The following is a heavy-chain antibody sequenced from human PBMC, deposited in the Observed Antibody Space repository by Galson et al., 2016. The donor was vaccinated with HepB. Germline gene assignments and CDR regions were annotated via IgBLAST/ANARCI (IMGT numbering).Heavy chain of an antibody. CDR1: GFTFSSYA. V-gene: IGHV3-30*18. D-gene: IGHD5/OR15-5a*01. CDR2: ISYAGSNK. Sequence: SLRLSCAASGFTFSSYAMYWVRQAPGKGLEWVAVISYAGSNKYYADSVQGRFTISRDNSKNTLFLQMSSLRAEDSAVYYCAKDRVYAAVNWFDPWGQGTLVTVSS. CDR3: AKDRVYAAVNWFDP. J-gene: IGHJ5*02.